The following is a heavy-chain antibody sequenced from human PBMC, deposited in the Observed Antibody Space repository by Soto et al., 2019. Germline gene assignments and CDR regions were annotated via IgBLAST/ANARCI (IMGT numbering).Heavy chain of an antibody. D-gene: IGHD5-12*01. Sequence: QVQLQESGPGLVKPSQTLSLTCTVSGGSISSGGYYWSWIRQHPGKGLEWIGYIYYSGSTYYNPSLKGRVTISGDTSKNQVSMKLSSVTAANTAVYSCERKEVATINYWGQGTLVTVSS. CDR2: IYYSGST. CDR3: ERKEVATINY. J-gene: IGHJ4*02. V-gene: IGHV4-31*03. CDR1: GGSISSGGYY.